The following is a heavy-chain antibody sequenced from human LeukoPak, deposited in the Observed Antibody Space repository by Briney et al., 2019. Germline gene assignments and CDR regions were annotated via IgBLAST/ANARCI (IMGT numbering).Heavy chain of an antibody. V-gene: IGHV4-4*02. CDR3: ARLRRGVAGTVDY. CDR2: IYHSGST. Sequence: PSGTLSLTCAVSGGSINHWWIWVRQPPGKGLEWIGEIYHSGSTNYNPSLESRITMSVDKSKSQFSLNLSSVTAADTAVYYCARLRRGVAGTVDYWGQGTLVTVSS. CDR1: GGSINHW. J-gene: IGHJ4*02. D-gene: IGHD6-19*01.